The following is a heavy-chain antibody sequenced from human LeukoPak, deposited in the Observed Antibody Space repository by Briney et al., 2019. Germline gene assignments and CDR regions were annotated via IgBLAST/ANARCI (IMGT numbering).Heavy chain of an antibody. CDR2: IYYSGST. V-gene: IGHV4-59*01. J-gene: IGHJ5*02. CDR3: ARATYPCSSTSCPAGNWFDH. D-gene: IGHD2-2*01. CDR1: GGSISSYY. Sequence: SETLSLTCTVSGGSISSYYWSWIRQTPGKGLEWGGYIYYSGSTNYNPSLKRRVTISVDPSKNQFSLKLSSVTAADTAVYYCARATYPCSSTSCPAGNWFDHWGQGTLVTVSS.